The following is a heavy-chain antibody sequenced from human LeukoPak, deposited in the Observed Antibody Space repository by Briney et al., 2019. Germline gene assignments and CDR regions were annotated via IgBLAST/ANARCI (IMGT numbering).Heavy chain of an antibody. CDR3: AKMTDSTPYSSGTFDS. D-gene: IGHD3-10*01. CDR2: ISGSGGST. Sequence: PGGSLRLSCAASGFTFSSYAMSWVRQAPGKGLEWVSAISGSGGSTYYADSVKGRFTISRDNSKNTLYLQMSRLRAEDTALFYCAKMTDSTPYSSGTFDSWGQGTLVTVSS. J-gene: IGHJ4*02. CDR1: GFTFSSYA. V-gene: IGHV3-23*01.